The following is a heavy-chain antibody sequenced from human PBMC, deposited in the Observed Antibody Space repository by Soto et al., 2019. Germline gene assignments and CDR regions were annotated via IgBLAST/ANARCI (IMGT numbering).Heavy chain of an antibody. D-gene: IGHD3-9*01. CDR2: IYYSGYT. CDR3: ARGGNGYHILTGFSSHY. Sequence: QVQLQESGPGLVKPSQTLSLTCTVSGGSISSGDYYWTWIRQPPGKGLEWIGYIYYSGYTYYNPSLKSRITISVDTSKNQFSLKLTSVTAADTAVYFRARGGNGYHILTGFSSHYWGQGTLVTVSS. V-gene: IGHV4-30-4*01. J-gene: IGHJ4*02. CDR1: GGSISSGDYY.